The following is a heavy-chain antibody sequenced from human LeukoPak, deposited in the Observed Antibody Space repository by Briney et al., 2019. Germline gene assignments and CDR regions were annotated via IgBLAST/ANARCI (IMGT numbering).Heavy chain of an antibody. V-gene: IGHV1-2*02. CDR3: ARDPYDSSAYYYSYFDY. D-gene: IGHD3-22*01. CDR1: GYRFTNYG. Sequence: ASVKVSCKDSGYRFTNYGISWARQVPGQGLEWMGWINPNSGGTKYAQKFQGRVITTRDTSISTAYMDLSRLRSDDTAVYYCARDPYDSSAYYYSYFDYWGQGTLVTVSS. J-gene: IGHJ4*02. CDR2: INPNSGGT.